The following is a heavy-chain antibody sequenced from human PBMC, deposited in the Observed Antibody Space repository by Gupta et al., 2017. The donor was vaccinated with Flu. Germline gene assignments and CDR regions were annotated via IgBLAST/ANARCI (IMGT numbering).Heavy chain of an antibody. V-gene: IGHV3-74*01. CDR2: IRFDGPAT. CDR3: AREVVNNRLDP. J-gene: IGHJ5*02. D-gene: IGHD2-15*01. Sequence: ELQLVESGGGLVQPGGSLRLSCTASGFAFSSLFMHWVRQAPGKGLVWVSRIRFDGPATSYADSVRGRFTISRDNTKNTLYLQMNSLRAEDTALYYCAREVVNNRLDPWGQGTLVTVSS. CDR1: GFAFSSLF.